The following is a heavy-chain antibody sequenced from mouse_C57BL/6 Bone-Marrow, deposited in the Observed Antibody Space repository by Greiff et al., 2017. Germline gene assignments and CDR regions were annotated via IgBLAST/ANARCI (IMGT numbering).Heavy chain of an antibody. Sequence: VQLQQSGPELVKPGASVKISCKASGYAFSSSWMNWVKQRPGKGLEWIGRIYPGDGDTNYNGKFKGKATLTADNSSSTAYMQLSSLTSEDSAVYFCARDRAYYYDYDDGAYYFDYWGQGTTLTVSS. D-gene: IGHD2-4*01. CDR3: ARDRAYYYDYDDGAYYFDY. CDR2: IYPGDGDT. CDR1: GYAFSSSW. V-gene: IGHV1-82*01. J-gene: IGHJ2*01.